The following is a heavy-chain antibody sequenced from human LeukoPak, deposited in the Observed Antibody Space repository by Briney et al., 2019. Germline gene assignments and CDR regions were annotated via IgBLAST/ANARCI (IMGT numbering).Heavy chain of an antibody. Sequence: TLSLTCAVSXGXXSSXGYSXSXIXQPXGXXLXXXXXIYHSGSTYYNPSLKSRVTISVDRSKNQFSLKLSSVTAADTAVYYCARGRSRALLLLYYFDYWGQGTLVTVSS. J-gene: IGHJ4*02. V-gene: IGHV4-30-2*01. CDR3: ARGRSRALLLLYYFDY. CDR1: XGXXSSXGYS. CDR2: IYHSGST. D-gene: IGHD2-15*01.